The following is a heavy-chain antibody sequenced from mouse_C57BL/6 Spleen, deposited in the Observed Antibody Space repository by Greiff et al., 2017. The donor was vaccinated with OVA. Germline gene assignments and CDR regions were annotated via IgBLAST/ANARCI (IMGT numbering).Heavy chain of an antibody. J-gene: IGHJ4*01. CDR2: INYDGSST. Sequence: DVKLVESEGGLVQPGSSMKLSCTASGFTFSDYYMAWVSQVPEKGLEWVANINYDGSSTYYLDSLKSRFIISRDNAKNILYLQMSSLKSEDTATYYCARGDLYDGYYYAMDYWGQGTSVTVSS. D-gene: IGHD2-3*01. CDR1: GFTFSDYY. V-gene: IGHV5-16*01. CDR3: ARGDLYDGYYYAMDY.